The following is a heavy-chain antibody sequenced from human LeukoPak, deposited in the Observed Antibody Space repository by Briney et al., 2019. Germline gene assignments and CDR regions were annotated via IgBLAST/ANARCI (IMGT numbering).Heavy chain of an antibody. CDR2: IYTSGST. CDR1: GGSISSYY. D-gene: IGHD3-22*01. CDR3: ASTNYYDSSGYPLDY. Sequence: SETLSLTCTVSGGSISSYYWSWIRQPPGKGLEWIGYIYTSGSTNYNPSLKSRVTISVDTSKNQFSLKLSSVTAADTAVYYCASTNYYDSSGYPLDYWGQGTLVTVSS. J-gene: IGHJ4*02. V-gene: IGHV4-4*09.